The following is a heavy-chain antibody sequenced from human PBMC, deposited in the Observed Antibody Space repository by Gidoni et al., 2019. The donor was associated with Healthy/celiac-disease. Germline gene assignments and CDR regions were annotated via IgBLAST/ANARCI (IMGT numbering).Heavy chain of an antibody. Sequence: QVQLVESGGGVVQPGRSLRLSCAASGFPFSSYGMHWVRQAPGKGLEWVAVIWYDGSNKYYADSVKGRFTISRDNSKNTLYLQMNSLRAEDTAVYYCARDWGHYDSSLIYWGQGTLVTVSS. J-gene: IGHJ4*02. CDR2: IWYDGSNK. CDR1: GFPFSSYG. D-gene: IGHD3-22*01. CDR3: ARDWGHYDSSLIY. V-gene: IGHV3-33*01.